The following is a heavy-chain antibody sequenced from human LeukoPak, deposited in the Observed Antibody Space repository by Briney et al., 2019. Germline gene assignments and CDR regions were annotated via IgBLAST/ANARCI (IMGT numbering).Heavy chain of an antibody. V-gene: IGHV3-7*01. CDR2: IKEDGRET. J-gene: IGHJ4*02. Sequence: PGGSLRLSCAASGFTFSSYWMSWVRQAPGKGLEWVANIKEDGRETYYLDSVKGRFTISRDNAKSSLDLQMNSLRVEDTAIYYCARGQNVRPSAFFDSWGQGTLVTVSS. CDR3: ARGQNVRPSAFFDS. CDR1: GFTFSSYW. D-gene: IGHD6-6*01.